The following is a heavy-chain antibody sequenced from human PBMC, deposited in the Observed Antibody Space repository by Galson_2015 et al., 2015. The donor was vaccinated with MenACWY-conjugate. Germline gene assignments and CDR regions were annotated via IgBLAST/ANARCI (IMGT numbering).Heavy chain of an antibody. CDR2: INWNGVST. Sequence: SLRLSCAASGFSFDDYGMRWVRQAPGKGLEWVSVINWNGVSTDYADSVKGRFTISRDNAKNSLYLQMNSLRAEDTALYYCARDRATVTNYYYYGQDVWGQGTTVIVSS. D-gene: IGHD4-17*01. V-gene: IGHV3-20*04. CDR1: GFSFDDYG. J-gene: IGHJ6*02. CDR3: ARDRATVTNYYYYGQDV.